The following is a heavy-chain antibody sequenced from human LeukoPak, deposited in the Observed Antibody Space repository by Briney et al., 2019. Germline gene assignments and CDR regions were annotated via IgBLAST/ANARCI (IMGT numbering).Heavy chain of an antibody. CDR3: ARHHDSSGWYDFDY. J-gene: IGHJ4*02. Sequence: SDTLSLTCTLSSDSINSSNYYWAWIRQPPGKVLDWIGSIYYSGSNYYNPSRKSRVSISVDTAKDQFSLKLSSVTAADTAVYYCARHHDSSGWYDFDYWGQGTLVTVSS. V-gene: IGHV4-39*01. CDR1: SDSINSSNYY. D-gene: IGHD6-19*01. CDR2: IYYSGSN.